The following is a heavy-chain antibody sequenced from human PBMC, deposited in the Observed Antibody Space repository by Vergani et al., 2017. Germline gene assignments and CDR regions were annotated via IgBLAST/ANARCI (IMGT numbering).Heavy chain of an antibody. Sequence: QVQLQQWGAGLLKPSETLSLTCAVYGGSFSGYYWSWIRQPPGKGLEWIGEINHSGSTNYNPSLKSRVTISVDTSKNQFSLKLSSVTAADTAGYYCARGRVAAAAQPYDYWGQGTLVTVSS. CDR2: INHSGST. V-gene: IGHV4-34*01. CDR3: ARGRVAAAAQPYDY. J-gene: IGHJ4*02. D-gene: IGHD6-13*01. CDR1: GGSFSGYY.